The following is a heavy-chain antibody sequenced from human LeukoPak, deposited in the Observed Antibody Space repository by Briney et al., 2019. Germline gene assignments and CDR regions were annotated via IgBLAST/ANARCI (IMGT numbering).Heavy chain of an antibody. D-gene: IGHD2-8*01. J-gene: IGHJ3*02. V-gene: IGHV3-74*01. CDR3: AIVYAVPDKRNALDM. CDR2: IHDDGTTT. CDR1: GFTVSSHW. Sequence: GGSLRLSCAASGFTVSSHWMHWVRQAPGKGLVWVSRIHDDGTTTNYADSVKGRFTISRDNAKNTLYLQMNSLRAEDTAVYYCAIVYAVPDKRNALDMWGQGTMVTVSS.